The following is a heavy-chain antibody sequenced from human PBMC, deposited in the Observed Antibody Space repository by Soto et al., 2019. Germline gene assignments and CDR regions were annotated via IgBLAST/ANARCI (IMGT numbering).Heavy chain of an antibody. D-gene: IGHD2-15*01. CDR2: ISGSGGST. CDR3: AKDGDNCSGGSCYSGYFDY. V-gene: IGHV3-23*01. Sequence: EMQLLESGGGLVQPGGSLRLSCAASGFTFSSYAMSWVRQAPGKGLEWVSAISGSGGSTYYADSVKGRFTISRDNSKNTLYLQMNSLRAEDTAVYYCAKDGDNCSGGSCYSGYFDYWGQGTLVTVSS. J-gene: IGHJ4*02. CDR1: GFTFSSYA.